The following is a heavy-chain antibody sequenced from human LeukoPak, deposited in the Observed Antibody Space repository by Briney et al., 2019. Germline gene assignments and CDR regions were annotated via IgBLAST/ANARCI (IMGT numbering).Heavy chain of an antibody. D-gene: IGHD1-26*01. Sequence: VKGRFTISRDNAKNSLYLQMNSLRAEDTAVYYCARAGRLPDYWGQGTLVTVSS. J-gene: IGHJ4*02. CDR3: ARAGRLPDY. V-gene: IGHV3-11*06.